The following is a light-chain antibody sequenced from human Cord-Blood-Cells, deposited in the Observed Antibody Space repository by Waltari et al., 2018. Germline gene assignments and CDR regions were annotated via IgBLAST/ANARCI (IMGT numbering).Light chain of an antibody. J-gene: IGKJ1*01. V-gene: IGKV3-15*01. CDR3: QQYNNWRPT. Sequence: EIVMTQSPATLSVSPGERATLSCRASQSVSSNLAWYQQKPGQAPRLLIDGASTRATGIPARFSGSGSGTGFTLTISSLQSEDFGVYCCQQYNNWRPTFGQGAKVEIK. CDR2: GAS. CDR1: QSVSSN.